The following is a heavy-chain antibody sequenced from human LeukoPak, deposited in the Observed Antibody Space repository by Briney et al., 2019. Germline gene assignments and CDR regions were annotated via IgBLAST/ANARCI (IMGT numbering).Heavy chain of an antibody. J-gene: IGHJ4*02. CDR2: ISAYNGNT. CDR1: GGTFSSYA. Sequence: ASVKVSCKASGGTFSSYAISWVRQAPGQGLEWMGWISAYNGNTNYAQKLQGRVTMTTDTSTSTAYMELRSLRSDDTAVYYCARGGYYDSSGYYYEYFDYWGQGTLVTVSS. V-gene: IGHV1-18*01. D-gene: IGHD3-22*01. CDR3: ARGGYYDSSGYYYEYFDY.